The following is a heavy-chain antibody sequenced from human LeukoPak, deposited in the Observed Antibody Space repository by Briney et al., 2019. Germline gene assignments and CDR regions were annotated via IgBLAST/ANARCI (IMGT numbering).Heavy chain of an antibody. CDR2: ISAYNGNT. CDR1: GYTSTSYG. D-gene: IGHD3-10*01. V-gene: IGHV1-18*01. J-gene: IGHJ6*02. Sequence: ASVKVSCKASGYTSTSYGISWVRQAPGQGLEWMGWISAYNGNTNYAQKLQGRVTMTTDTSTSTAYMELRSLRSDDTAVYYCARERVRGANNYYYYGMDVWGQGTTVTVSS. CDR3: ARERVRGANNYYYYGMDV.